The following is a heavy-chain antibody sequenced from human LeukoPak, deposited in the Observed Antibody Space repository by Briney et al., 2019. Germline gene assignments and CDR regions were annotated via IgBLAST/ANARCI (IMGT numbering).Heavy chain of an antibody. J-gene: IGHJ3*02. CDR2: INPNSGGT. D-gene: IGHD6-19*01. V-gene: IGHV1-2*02. CDR3: ARAIKNSSGWMSHFYDAFDI. CDR1: GYTFTGYY. Sequence: ASVKVSCKASGYTFTGYYMHWVRQAPGQGLEWMGWINPNSGGTNYAQKFQGRVTMTRDTSISTAYMELSRLRSDDTAVYYCARAIKNSSGWMSHFYDAFDIWGQGTMVTVSS.